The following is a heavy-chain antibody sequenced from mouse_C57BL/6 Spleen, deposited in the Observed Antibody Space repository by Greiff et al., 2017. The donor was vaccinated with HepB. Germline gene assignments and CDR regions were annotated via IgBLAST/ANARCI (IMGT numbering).Heavy chain of an antibody. J-gene: IGHJ2*01. CDR2: IYPGDGDT. CDR3: ARTGTARAFDY. D-gene: IGHD3-2*01. CDR1: GYAFSSSW. V-gene: IGHV1-82*01. Sequence: VQLQQSGPELVKPGASVKISCKASGYAFSSSWMNWVKQRPGKGLEWIGRIYPGDGDTNYNGKFKGKATLTADKSSSTAYMQLSSLTSEDSAVYFCARTGTARAFDYWGQGTTLTVSS.